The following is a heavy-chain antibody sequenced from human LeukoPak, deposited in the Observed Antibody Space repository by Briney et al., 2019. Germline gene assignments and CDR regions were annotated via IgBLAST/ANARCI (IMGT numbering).Heavy chain of an antibody. CDR1: GGSISSGGYY. CDR3: ARLLLWFGESWYFDL. Sequence: PSETLSLTCTVSGGSISSGGYYWSWIRQPPGKGLEWIGYIYYSGSTNYNPSLKSRVTISVDTSKNQFSLKPSSVTAADTAVYYCARLLLWFGESWYFDLWGRGTLVTVSS. V-gene: IGHV4-61*08. J-gene: IGHJ2*01. D-gene: IGHD3-10*01. CDR2: IYYSGST.